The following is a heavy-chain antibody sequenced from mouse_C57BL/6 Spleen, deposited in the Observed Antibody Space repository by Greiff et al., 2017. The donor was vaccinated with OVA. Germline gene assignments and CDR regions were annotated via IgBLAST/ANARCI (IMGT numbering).Heavy chain of an antibody. J-gene: IGHJ4*01. CDR1: GFNIKNTY. D-gene: IGHD1-1*01. CDR3: AREDYGSSYAMDY. V-gene: IGHV14-3*01. CDR2: IDPANGNT. Sequence: EVMLVESVAELVRPGASVKLSCTASGFNIKNTYMHWVKQRPEQGLEWIGRIDPANGNTKYAPKFQGKATITADTSSNTAYLQLSSLTSEDTAIYYCAREDYGSSYAMDYWGQGTSVTVSS.